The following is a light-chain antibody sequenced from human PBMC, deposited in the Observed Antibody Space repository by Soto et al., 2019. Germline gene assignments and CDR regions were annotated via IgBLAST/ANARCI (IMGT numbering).Light chain of an antibody. Sequence: EIVMTQSPATVPVSPGERVTLSCRASQSVSSSRLAWYQQKPALAPRLLIYDASSRATGIPDRFSGSGSATDFTLTLSRLEPEDFAVYFCQQSGSSPLTFGGGTKV. CDR3: QQSGSSPLT. CDR2: DAS. V-gene: IGKV3D-20*01. CDR1: QSVSSSR. J-gene: IGKJ4*01.